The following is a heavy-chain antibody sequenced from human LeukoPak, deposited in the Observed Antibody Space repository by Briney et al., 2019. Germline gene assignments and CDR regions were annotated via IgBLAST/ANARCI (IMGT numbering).Heavy chain of an antibody. CDR3: AKVLDSLYSYGYFDY. J-gene: IGHJ4*02. CDR2: ISGSAATT. D-gene: IGHD5-18*01. Sequence: PGGSLRLSCAASGFTFSTYGMTWVRQAPGKGREWVSAISGSAATTFYADSVKGRFTISRDNSKNTLYLQMNSLRAEDTAVYYCAKVLDSLYSYGYFDYWGQGTLVTVSS. V-gene: IGHV3-23*01. CDR1: GFTFSTYG.